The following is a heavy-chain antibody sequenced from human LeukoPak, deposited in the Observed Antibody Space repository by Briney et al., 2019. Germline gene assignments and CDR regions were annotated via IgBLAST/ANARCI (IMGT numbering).Heavy chain of an antibody. J-gene: IGHJ4*02. CDR3: ARDRTSLFDY. Sequence: GASVRVSCTASVYTFTSYGISWGRQGPGQGREWMGWISAYNDNTNYAQKIQGRVTMTTATSTSTAYMELRSLRSADTAVYYCARDRTSLFDYWGQGTLVTVSS. CDR1: VYTFTSYG. V-gene: IGHV1-18*04. CDR2: ISAYNDNT.